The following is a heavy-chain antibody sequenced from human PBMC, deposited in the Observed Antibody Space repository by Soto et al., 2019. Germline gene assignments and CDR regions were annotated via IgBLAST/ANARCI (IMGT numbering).Heavy chain of an antibody. CDR2: VSGGGGSS. V-gene: IGHV3-23*01. CDR1: GFTFSNHS. J-gene: IGHJ4*02. D-gene: IGHD3-3*02. CDR3: VSGLLAFFDF. Sequence: GGSLRLSCAASGFTFSNHSMSWVRQAPWKGLEWVSAVSGGGGSSFYADSVKGRFTISRDNSKNTVSLQMSGLRVEDTALYYCVSGLLAFFDFWGQGTPVTVSS.